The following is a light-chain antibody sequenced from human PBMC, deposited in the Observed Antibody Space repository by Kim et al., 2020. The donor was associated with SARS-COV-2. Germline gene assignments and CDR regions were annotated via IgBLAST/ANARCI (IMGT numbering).Light chain of an antibody. J-gene: IGLJ2*01. CDR1: KLGDKY. Sequence: SYELTQPPSVSVSPGQTASITCSGDKLGDKYAWWYQQKPGQSPVLVIWQDTKRPSGIPERFSGSNSGNTATLTISGTQAMDEADYYCQAWDSSTAEVFGGGTQLTVL. V-gene: IGLV3-1*01. CDR3: QAWDSSTAEV. CDR2: QDT.